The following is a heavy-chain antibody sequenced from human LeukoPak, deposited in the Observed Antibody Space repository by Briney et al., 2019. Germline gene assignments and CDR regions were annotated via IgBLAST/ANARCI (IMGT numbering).Heavy chain of an antibody. J-gene: IGHJ4*02. CDR1: GGSISSYY. Sequence: SETLSLTCTVSGGSISSYYWSWIRQPPGKGLEWIGYIYHSGSTYYNPSLKSRVTISVDRSKNQFSLKLSSVTAADTAVYYCAATYYYDSSGPYYFDYWGQGTLVTVSS. CDR3: AATYYYDSSGPYYFDY. D-gene: IGHD3-22*01. CDR2: IYHSGST. V-gene: IGHV4-59*04.